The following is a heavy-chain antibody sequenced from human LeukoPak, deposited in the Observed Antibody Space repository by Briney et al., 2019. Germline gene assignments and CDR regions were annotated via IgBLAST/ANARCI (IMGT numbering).Heavy chain of an antibody. Sequence: GGSLRLSCAASGFTFSGSAMHWVRQASGKGLEWVGRIRSKANSYATAYAASVKGRFTISRDDSKNTAYLQMNSLKTEDTAVYYCTRSGGSSWGDYWGQGTLVTVSS. CDR3: TRSGGSSWGDY. J-gene: IGHJ4*02. V-gene: IGHV3-73*01. D-gene: IGHD6-13*01. CDR1: GFTFSGSA. CDR2: IRSKANSYAT.